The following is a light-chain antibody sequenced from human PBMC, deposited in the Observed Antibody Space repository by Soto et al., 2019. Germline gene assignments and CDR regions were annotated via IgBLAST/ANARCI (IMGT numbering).Light chain of an antibody. CDR2: EVN. J-gene: IGLJ1*01. V-gene: IGLV2-14*01. Sequence: QSVLAQPSSVSGSPGQSITISCTGTSTDVGGYNYVSWYQHHPGKGPKRIIYEVNNRPSGVSDRFSGSKSGNKASLTISNLEAEDESDYYCGSYTSTDTPFVFGTGTKVTVL. CDR1: STDVGGYNY. CDR3: GSYTSTDTPFV.